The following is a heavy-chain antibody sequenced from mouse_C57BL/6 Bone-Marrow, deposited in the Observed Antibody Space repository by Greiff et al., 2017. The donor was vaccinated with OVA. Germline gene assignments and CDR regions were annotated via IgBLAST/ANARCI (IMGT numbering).Heavy chain of an antibody. CDR2: ILTGSGST. V-gene: IGHV1-9*01. CDR3: ARDDGYYAWFAY. Sequence: QVQLQQSGAELMKPGASVKLSCKATGYTFTGHWIEWVKQRPGHGLEWIGEILTGSGSTNYKETFKGMATFTADTSSNTAYMQLSSLTTEDSTIYYCARDDGYYAWFAYWGQGTLVTVSA. J-gene: IGHJ3*01. CDR1: GYTFTGHW. D-gene: IGHD2-3*01.